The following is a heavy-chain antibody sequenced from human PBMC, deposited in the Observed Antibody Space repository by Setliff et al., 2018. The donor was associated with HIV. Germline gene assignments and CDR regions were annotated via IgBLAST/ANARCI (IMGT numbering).Heavy chain of an antibody. D-gene: IGHD1-26*01. CDR1: GFTFSTYA. V-gene: IGHV3-23*01. CDR3: ARDSSGTYTQDDDALDL. J-gene: IGHJ3*01. Sequence: GGSLRLSCAGSGFTFSTYAMGWVRQAAGKGLEWVSTIGAVGAPTFYAESVRGRFTIFRDNAKNTLFLQMNSLRAEDTAMYYCARDSSGTYTQDDDALDLWGQGTMVTVSS. CDR2: IGAVGAPT.